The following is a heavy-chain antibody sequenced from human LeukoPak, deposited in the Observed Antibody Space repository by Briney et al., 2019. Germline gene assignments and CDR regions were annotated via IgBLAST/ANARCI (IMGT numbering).Heavy chain of an antibody. CDR2: ISYDGSNK. J-gene: IGHJ6*02. CDR3: ARDSRSIAAAGTFYYGMDV. V-gene: IGHV3-30-3*01. Sequence: GGSLRLSCAASGFTFSSYAMHWVRQAPGKGLEWVAVISYDGSNKCYADSVKGRFTISRDNSKNTLYLQMNSLRAEDTAVYYCARDSRSIAAAGTFYYGMDVWGQGTTVTVPS. D-gene: IGHD6-13*01. CDR1: GFTFSSYA.